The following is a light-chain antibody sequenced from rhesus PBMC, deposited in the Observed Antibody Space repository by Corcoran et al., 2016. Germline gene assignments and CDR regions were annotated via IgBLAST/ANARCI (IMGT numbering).Light chain of an antibody. J-gene: IGLJ1*01. V-gene: IGLV2-32*01. CDR1: SSDIGHYNF. CDR2: EVS. CDR3: SSYAGIYIYL. Sequence: QAALTQSPAESGSPGQSVTISCTGTSSDIGHYNFVSWYQQHPGTAPQLMIFEVSKRPSGVSDRFSGSKSGNTASLTISGLQAEDEADYFCSSYAGIYIYLFGGGTRLTVL.